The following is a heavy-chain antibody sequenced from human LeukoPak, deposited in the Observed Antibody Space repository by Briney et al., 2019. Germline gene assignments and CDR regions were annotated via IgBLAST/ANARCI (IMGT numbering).Heavy chain of an antibody. CDR1: GGSISGYS. J-gene: IGHJ4*02. CDR3: ARGASGSWVRFDY. D-gene: IGHD6-13*01. CDR2: IHFSGST. Sequence: SETLSLTCTVSGGSISGYSWSWIRQPAGKGLEWIGRIHFSGSTNYNPSLKSRVTMSLDTSKNQLSLNLSSVTAADTAVYYCARGASGSWVRFDYWGQGTLVTVSS. V-gene: IGHV4-4*07.